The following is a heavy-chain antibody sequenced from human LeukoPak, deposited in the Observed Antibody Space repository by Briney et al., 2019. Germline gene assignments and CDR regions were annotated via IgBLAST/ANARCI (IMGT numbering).Heavy chain of an antibody. CDR2: IFHSGST. Sequence: SGTLSLTCAVSGGSISSTNWWSWVRQPPGKGLEWIGEIFHSGSTNYNPSLKSRVTISVDKSKNQFSLKLTSVTAADTAVYYCARVMGVAASGTRSFDYWGQGTLVTVSS. D-gene: IGHD6-13*01. CDR1: GGSISSTNW. V-gene: IGHV4-4*02. CDR3: ARVMGVAASGTRSFDY. J-gene: IGHJ4*02.